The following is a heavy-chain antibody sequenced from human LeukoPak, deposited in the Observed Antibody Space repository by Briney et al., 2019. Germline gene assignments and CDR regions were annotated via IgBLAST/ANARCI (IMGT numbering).Heavy chain of an antibody. D-gene: IGHD3-22*01. Sequence: SETLSLTCAAYSGSLSGYYWSWIRQPPGKGLEWIGEINHTGNTNYNPSLKSRVTISLAKNQFSLNLRLSPVTAADTAVYYCARHMTSGYYFASFDSWGQGTLVTVSS. V-gene: IGHV4-34*01. CDR2: INHTGNT. CDR1: SGSLSGYY. J-gene: IGHJ4*02. CDR3: ARHMTSGYYFASFDS.